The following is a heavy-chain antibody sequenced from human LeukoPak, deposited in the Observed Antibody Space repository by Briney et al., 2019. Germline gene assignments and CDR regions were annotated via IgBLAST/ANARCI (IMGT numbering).Heavy chain of an antibody. J-gene: IGHJ4*02. CDR1: GFTFSSYA. CDR2: ISDSGGST. CDR3: AKEPPRTGAPDY. Sequence: GSLRLSRAASGFTFSSYAMSWVRQAPGKGLEWVSAISDSGGSTYYPGSVKGRFTISRDNSKNTLYLQMNSLRAEDTAVYYCAKEPPRTGAPDYWGQETLVPVSS. D-gene: IGHD7-27*01. V-gene: IGHV3-23*01.